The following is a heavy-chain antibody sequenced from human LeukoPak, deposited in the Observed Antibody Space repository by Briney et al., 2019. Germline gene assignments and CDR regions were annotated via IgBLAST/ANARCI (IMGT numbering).Heavy chain of an antibody. Sequence: ASVKVSCKVSGYTLTELSMHWVRQAPGKGLEWMGGFDPEDGETIYAQKFQGRVTMTEDTSTDTAYMELSSLRSEDTAVYYCATLNFSYSSSWLYYFDYWGQGTLVTVSS. D-gene: IGHD6-13*01. J-gene: IGHJ4*02. V-gene: IGHV1-24*01. CDR2: FDPEDGET. CDR1: GYTLTELS. CDR3: ATLNFSYSSSWLYYFDY.